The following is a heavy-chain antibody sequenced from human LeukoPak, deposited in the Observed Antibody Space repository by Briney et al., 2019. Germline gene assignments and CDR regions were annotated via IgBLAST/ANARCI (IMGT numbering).Heavy chain of an antibody. J-gene: IGHJ4*02. CDR1: GGSISSGGYY. D-gene: IGHD5-18*01. V-gene: IGHV4-31*03. CDR3: ARTYTAMGPPDY. CDR2: IYYSGST. Sequence: SETLSLTCTVSGGSISSGGYYWSWIRQHPGKGLEWIGYIYYSGSTYYNPSLKSRATISVDTSKNQFSLKLSSVTAADTAVYYCARTYTAMGPPDYWGQGTLVTVSS.